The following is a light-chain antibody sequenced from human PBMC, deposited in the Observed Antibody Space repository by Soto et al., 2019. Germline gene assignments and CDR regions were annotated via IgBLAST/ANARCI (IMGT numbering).Light chain of an antibody. Sequence: DIQMTQSPSSLSASVGDRVTITFLSSQTISTFLHWFQQKPGKAPNLLIYDASSLQSGVPSRFSGSGSGTDFTLTISSLQPEDFGTYYCQQTYSTFVSFGGGTKVDIK. CDR3: QQTYSTFVS. V-gene: IGKV1-39*01. CDR1: QTISTF. J-gene: IGKJ4*01. CDR2: DAS.